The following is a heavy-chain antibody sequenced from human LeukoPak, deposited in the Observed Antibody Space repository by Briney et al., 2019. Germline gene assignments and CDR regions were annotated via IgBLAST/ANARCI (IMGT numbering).Heavy chain of an antibody. CDR1: GYTFTSYD. V-gene: IGHV1-8*01. Sequence: ASVKVSCKASGYTFTSYDINWVRQATGQGLEWMGWMNPNSGNTGYAQKFQGRVTMTRNTSISTAYMELSSLRSEDTAVYYCARARESEDSSSFHNYYYYYYMDVWGKGTTVTVSS. J-gene: IGHJ6*03. D-gene: IGHD3-22*01. CDR3: ARARESEDSSSFHNYYYYYYMDV. CDR2: MNPNSGNT.